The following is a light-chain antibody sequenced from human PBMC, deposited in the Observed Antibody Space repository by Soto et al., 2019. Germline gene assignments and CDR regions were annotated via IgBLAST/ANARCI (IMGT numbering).Light chain of an antibody. CDR1: ENVYINS. CDR2: GAA. V-gene: IGKV3-20*01. Sequence: EIVLTQSPGTLSLSPGEGATLSCRASENVYINSLAWYQQKPGQPPRLLIYGAATRGSAVPDRFSGSGSGADFTPTITGLEPEDFAVYYCQQSGTSPLTFGPGTRVD. CDR3: QQSGTSPLT. J-gene: IGKJ3*01.